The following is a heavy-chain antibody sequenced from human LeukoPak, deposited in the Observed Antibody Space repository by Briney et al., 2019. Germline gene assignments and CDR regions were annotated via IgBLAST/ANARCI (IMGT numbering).Heavy chain of an antibody. Sequence: GGSLRLSCAASGFTFSSSWMHWVRQAPGKGLVWVSVINSDGSSTNYADSVKGRLTISRDNSKNTLFLQLSSLRTEDTAVYYCAREGQRLRVDYWGQGTLVTVSS. CDR2: INSDGSST. CDR1: GFTFSSSW. D-gene: IGHD4-17*01. V-gene: IGHV3-74*01. CDR3: AREGQRLRVDY. J-gene: IGHJ4*02.